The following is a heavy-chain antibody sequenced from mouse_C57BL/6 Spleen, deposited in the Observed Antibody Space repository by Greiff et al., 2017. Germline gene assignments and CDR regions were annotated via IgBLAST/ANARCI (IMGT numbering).Heavy chain of an antibody. D-gene: IGHD2-4*01. Sequence: QVQLKESGAELVRPGASVKMSCKASGYTFTSYNMHWVKQTPRQGLEWIGAIYPGNGDTSYQQKFKGKATLTVDKSSSTAYMQLSSLTSEDSAVYFWAREGGNYDYDGRGEFDYWGQGTTLTVSS. J-gene: IGHJ2*01. CDR1: GYTFTSYN. CDR3: AREGGNYDYDGRGEFDY. CDR2: IYPGNGDT. V-gene: IGHV1-12*01.